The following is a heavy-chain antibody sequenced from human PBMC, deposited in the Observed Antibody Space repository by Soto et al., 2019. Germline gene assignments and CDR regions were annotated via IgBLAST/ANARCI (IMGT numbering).Heavy chain of an antibody. CDR3: ARGNCSSPNCYSFSGYYGMDV. CDR2: IYYDGSP. Sequence: ASETLSLTCNVSGASISSSGYYWGWIRQPPGKGLEWIGRIYYDGSPYYSPSLDNRVTVSADTSKNQFSLKLTSVTAADTALYYCARGNCSSPNCYSFSGYYGMDVWGQGTTVTVSS. CDR1: GASISSSGYY. J-gene: IGHJ6*02. V-gene: IGHV4-39*07. D-gene: IGHD2-2*01.